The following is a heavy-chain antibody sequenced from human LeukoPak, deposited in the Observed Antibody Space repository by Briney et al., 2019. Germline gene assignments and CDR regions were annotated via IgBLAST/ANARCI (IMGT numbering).Heavy chain of an antibody. CDR2: IYYSGST. V-gene: IGHV4-59*11. CDR3: GRGGSSWLYFFEY. Sequence: SETLSLTCTVSGGSISSHYWSWIRQPPGKGLEWIGYIYYSGSTNYNPSLKSRVTISVDTSKNQFSLKLSSVTAADTALYYCGRGGSSWLYFFEYWGQGTPVTVSS. J-gene: IGHJ4*02. CDR1: GGSISSHY. D-gene: IGHD6-13*01.